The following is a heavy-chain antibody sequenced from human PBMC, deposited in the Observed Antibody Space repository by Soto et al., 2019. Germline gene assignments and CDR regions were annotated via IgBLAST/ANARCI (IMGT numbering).Heavy chain of an antibody. J-gene: IGHJ1*01. CDR2: ISYDGSNK. D-gene: IGHD6-19*01. CDR1: GFTFSSYG. Sequence: PGGSLRLSCAASGFTFSSYGMHWVRQAPGKGLEWVAVISYDGSNKDYADSVKGRFTISRDNSKNTLYLQMNSLRGEDTAVYYCAIDPYSSGWPQTLDHWGQGTLLTVSS. CDR3: AIDPYSSGWPQTLDH. V-gene: IGHV3-30*03.